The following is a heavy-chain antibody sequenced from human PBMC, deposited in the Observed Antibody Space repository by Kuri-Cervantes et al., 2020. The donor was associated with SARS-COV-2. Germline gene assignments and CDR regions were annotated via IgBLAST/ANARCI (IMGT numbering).Heavy chain of an antibody. CDR3: ARVFGSSGYYYSGWYFDY. CDR1: GDYLSSSRHY. J-gene: IGHJ4*02. D-gene: IGHD3-22*01. V-gene: IGHV4-39*01. Sequence: ESLKISCTVSGDYLSSSRHYWGWIRQSPGKGLEWIGTFYSGRTYYNPSFTSRVTISVDTSKNQFSLTMSSVTATDTAVYYCARVFGSSGYYYSGWYFDYWGQGTLVTVSS. CDR2: FYSGRT.